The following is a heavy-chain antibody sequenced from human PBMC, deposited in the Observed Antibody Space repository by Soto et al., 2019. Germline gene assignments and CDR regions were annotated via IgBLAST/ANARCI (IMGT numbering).Heavy chain of an antibody. Sequence: SETLSLTCAVYGGSFSCYYWIWIRQPPGKGLEWIGEINHSGSTNYNPSLKSRVTISVDTSKNQFSLKLSSVTAADTAVYYCARLGYSKVDYWGQGTLVTVSS. CDR2: INHSGST. CDR1: GGSFSCYY. CDR3: ARLGYSKVDY. D-gene: IGHD3-22*01. V-gene: IGHV4-34*01. J-gene: IGHJ4*02.